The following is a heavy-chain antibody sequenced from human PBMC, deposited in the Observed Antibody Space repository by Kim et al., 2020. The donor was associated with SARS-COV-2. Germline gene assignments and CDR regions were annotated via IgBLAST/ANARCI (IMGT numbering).Heavy chain of an antibody. Sequence: ASVKVSCKVSGYILSELSMHWVRQAPGKGLEWMGGFNPEDGETMYAQNFQGRVTMTEDKSTGTAYIELSSLRSEDTAMYYCATVSEPAMITSHYFDLWGRGTLVTVSS. D-gene: IGHD3-16*01. V-gene: IGHV1-24*01. J-gene: IGHJ2*01. CDR1: GYILSELS. CDR3: ATVSEPAMITSHYFDL. CDR2: FNPEDGET.